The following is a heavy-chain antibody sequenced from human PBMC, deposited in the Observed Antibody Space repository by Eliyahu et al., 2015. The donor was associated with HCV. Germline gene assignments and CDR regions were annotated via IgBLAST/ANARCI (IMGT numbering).Heavy chain of an antibody. Sequence: EVKKPGSSVKVSCKASGGTFSSYAISWVRQAPGQGLEWMGGIIPIFGTANYAQKFQGRVTITADESTSTAYMELSSLRSEDTAVYYCAAGPQDGYYDFWSGQRGMDVWGQGTTVTVSS. CDR1: GGTFSSYA. CDR2: IIPIFGTA. V-gene: IGHV1-69*01. J-gene: IGHJ6*02. CDR3: AAGPQDGYYDFWSGQRGMDV. D-gene: IGHD3-3*01.